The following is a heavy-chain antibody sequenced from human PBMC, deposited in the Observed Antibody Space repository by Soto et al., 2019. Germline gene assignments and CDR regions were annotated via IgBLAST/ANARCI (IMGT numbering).Heavy chain of an antibody. J-gene: IGHJ4*02. CDR2: INHSGST. CDR1: GGSFSGYY. CDR3: ARIHCSSTSCYQQLVPHCFDY. D-gene: IGHD2-2*01. Sequence: SETLSLTCAVYGGSFSGYYWSWIRQPPGKGLEWIGEINHSGSTNYNPSLKSRVTISVDTSKNQFSLKLSSVTAADTAVYYCARIHCSSTSCYQQLVPHCFDYWGQGTLVTVSS. V-gene: IGHV4-34*01.